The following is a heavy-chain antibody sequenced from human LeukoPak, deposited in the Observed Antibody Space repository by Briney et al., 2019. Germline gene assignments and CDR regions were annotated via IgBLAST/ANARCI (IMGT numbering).Heavy chain of an antibody. J-gene: IGHJ5*02. CDR1: GGSISSYY. V-gene: IGHV4-59*01. CDR2: IYYSGST. Sequence: SETLSLTCTVSGGSISSYYWSWIRQPPGKGLEWIGYIYYSGSTNYNPSLKSRVTISVDTSKNQISLKLSSVTAADTAVYYCARDLNNEDYGFLTAYYESGWFDPWGPGTQVTVSS. CDR3: ARDLNNEDYGFLTAYYESGWFDP. D-gene: IGHD3/OR15-3a*01.